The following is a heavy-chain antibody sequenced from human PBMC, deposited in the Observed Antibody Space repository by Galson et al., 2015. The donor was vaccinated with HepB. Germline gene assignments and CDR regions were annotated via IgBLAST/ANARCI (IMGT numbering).Heavy chain of an antibody. D-gene: IGHD5-12*01. CDR2: TYYRSKWYN. J-gene: IGHJ6*02. CDR3: ARASSGYSGYDYSQRWEGYYYYGMDV. V-gene: IGHV6-1*01. Sequence: CAISGDSVSSNSAAWNWIRQSPSRGLEWLGRTYYRSKWYNDYAVSVKSRITIDPDTSKNQFSLQLNSVTPEDTAVYYCARASSGYSGYDYSQRWEGYYYYGMDVWGQGTTVTVSS. CDR1: GDSVSSNSAA.